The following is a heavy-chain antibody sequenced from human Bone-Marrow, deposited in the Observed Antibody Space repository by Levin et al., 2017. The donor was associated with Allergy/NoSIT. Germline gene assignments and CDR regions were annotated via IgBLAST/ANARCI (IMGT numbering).Heavy chain of an antibody. J-gene: IGHJ5*02. V-gene: IGHV3-48*01. CDR3: ARDLWPYCSSTSCSPGLWFDP. CDR1: GFTFSSYS. Sequence: GESLKISCAASGFTFSSYSMNWVRQAPGKGLEWVSYISSSSSTIYYADSVKGRFTISRDNAKNSLYLQMNSLRAEDTAVYYCARDLWPYCSSTSCSPGLWFDPWGQGTLVTVSS. CDR2: ISSSSSTI. D-gene: IGHD2-2*01.